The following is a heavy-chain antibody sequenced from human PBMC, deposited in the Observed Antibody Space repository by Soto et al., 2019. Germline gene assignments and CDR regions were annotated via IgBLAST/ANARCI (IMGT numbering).Heavy chain of an antibody. D-gene: IGHD2-21*02. CDR2: IYYSGST. V-gene: IGHV4-59*01. CDR1: GGSIISYY. CDR3: ARDLCGGDCSEDAFDI. J-gene: IGHJ3*02. Sequence: SETLCLTCTVSGGSIISYYWSWFRQPPGKGLEWIGYIYYSGSTNYNPSLKSRVTISVDTSKNQFSLKLSSVTAADTAVYYCARDLCGGDCSEDAFDIWGQGTMVT.